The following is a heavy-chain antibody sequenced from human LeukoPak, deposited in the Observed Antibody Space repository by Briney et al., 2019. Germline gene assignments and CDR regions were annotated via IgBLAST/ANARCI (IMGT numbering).Heavy chain of an antibody. CDR3: ARQMRLRDYFDY. CDR1: GGSISSSSYC. Sequence: PSETLSLTCTVSGGSISSSSYCWGWIHQPPGKGLEWIGSIYYSGSTYYNPSLKSRVTISVDTSKIQFSLKLSSVTAADTAVYYCARQMRLRDYFDYWGQGTLVTVSS. CDR2: IYYSGST. V-gene: IGHV4-39*01. D-gene: IGHD5-12*01. J-gene: IGHJ4*02.